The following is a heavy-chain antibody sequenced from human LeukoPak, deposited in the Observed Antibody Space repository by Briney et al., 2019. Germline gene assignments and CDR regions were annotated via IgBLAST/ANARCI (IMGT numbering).Heavy chain of an antibody. CDR2: VYSSGST. D-gene: IGHD2-2*01. CDR3: ATRRTTDLSGYMDV. CDR1: GGSISSYY. J-gene: IGHJ6*03. V-gene: IGHV4-59*08. Sequence: SETLSLTCTVSGGSISSYYWSWIRQPRGKGLEWIGDVYSSGSTNYNSSLESRFTVSMGKSKKQFSLKLSSMTAADTAVYYCATRRTTDLSGYMDVWGKGATVTVSS.